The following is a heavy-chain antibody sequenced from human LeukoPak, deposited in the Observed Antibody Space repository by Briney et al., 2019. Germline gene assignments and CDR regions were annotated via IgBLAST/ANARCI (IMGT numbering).Heavy chain of an antibody. D-gene: IGHD4-23*01. J-gene: IGHJ4*02. V-gene: IGHV3-66*01. CDR2: IYTGGNT. CDR1: RFTVSSKY. Sequence: GGSLRLSCTASRFTVSSKYMSWVRQAPGKGLEWVSVIYTGGNTYYADSVKGRFNIARDNSKNTLYLQMNSLRAEDTALYYCATATMSTVVFFDYWGQGTLVTLSS. CDR3: ATATMSTVVFFDY.